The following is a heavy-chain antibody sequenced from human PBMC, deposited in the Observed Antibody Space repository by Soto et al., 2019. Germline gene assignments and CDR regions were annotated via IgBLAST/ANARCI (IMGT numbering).Heavy chain of an antibody. CDR1: GGSISSSIYS. CDR2: MYYGVNT. V-gene: IGHV4-39*01. CDR3: ARGSIAAAGKNPLDY. J-gene: IGHJ4*02. D-gene: IGHD6-13*01. Sequence: PSETLSLTCIVSGGSISSSIYSWAWIRQPPGKGLEWIGTMYYGVNTYYNPSLESRVTISVDTPKNQFSLELSSVTAADTAVYSCARGSIAAAGKNPLDYWGQGTLVTVSS.